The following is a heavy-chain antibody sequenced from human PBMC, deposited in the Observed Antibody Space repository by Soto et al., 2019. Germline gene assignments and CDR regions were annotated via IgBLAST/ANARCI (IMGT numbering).Heavy chain of an antibody. CDR3: ASHQWLVGYFDY. D-gene: IGHD6-19*01. J-gene: IGHJ4*02. Sequence: GGSLRLSCAASGFTFSTYAMSWVRQAPGKGLEWVSAISGSGGSTYYADSVKGRFTISRDNSKNALYLQMNSLRAEDTAVYYCASHQWLVGYFDYWGQGTLVTVSS. CDR1: GFTFSTYA. V-gene: IGHV3-23*01. CDR2: ISGSGGST.